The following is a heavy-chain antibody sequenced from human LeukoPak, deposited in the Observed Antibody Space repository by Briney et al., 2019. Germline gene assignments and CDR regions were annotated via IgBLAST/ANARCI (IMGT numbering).Heavy chain of an antibody. J-gene: IGHJ5*02. Sequence: ASLKFSCKASGYTFTGSCMHWVRQAPGQGLEWLGWINPNSGGTNSAQKFQGRVTMTRDTSISTAYMELSRLRSDDTAVYYCARASSWYGWFDPWGQGTLVTVSS. CDR3: ARASSWYGWFDP. CDR2: INPNSGGT. V-gene: IGHV1-2*02. D-gene: IGHD6-13*01. CDR1: GYTFTGSC.